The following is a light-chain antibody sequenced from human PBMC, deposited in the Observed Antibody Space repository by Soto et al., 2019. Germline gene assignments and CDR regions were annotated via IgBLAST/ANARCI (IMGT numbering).Light chain of an antibody. V-gene: IGKV1D-13*01. J-gene: IGKJ1*01. Sequence: AIQLTQSPSSLSASVGDRVTITCRARQGISSALAWYQQKPGKAPKLLIYDASSLESGGPSRFSGSGSGTDFTLTISSLQPEDFATYYCQQFNNYPTWTFGQGTKVEIK. CDR2: DAS. CDR3: QQFNNYPTWT. CDR1: QGISSA.